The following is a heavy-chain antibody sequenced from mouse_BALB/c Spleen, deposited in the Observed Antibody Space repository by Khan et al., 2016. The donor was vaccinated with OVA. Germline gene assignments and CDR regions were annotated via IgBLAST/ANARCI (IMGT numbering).Heavy chain of an antibody. CDR2: IDPENGTT. Sequence: VQLQQSGAELVRPGALVKLSCTASGFNINDYYIHWVKQRPEQGLEWIGWIDPENGTTIYDPKFPGMATITADTSSNTAYLQLSSLTSEDTAVYYCTRDGYSPWFVYWGQGTLVTVSA. V-gene: IGHV14-1*02. J-gene: IGHJ3*01. D-gene: IGHD2-3*01. CDR1: GFNINDYY. CDR3: TRDGYSPWFVY.